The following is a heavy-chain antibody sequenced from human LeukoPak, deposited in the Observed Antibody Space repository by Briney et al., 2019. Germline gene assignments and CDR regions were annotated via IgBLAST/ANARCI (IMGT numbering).Heavy chain of an antibody. CDR2: ISYDGSNK. J-gene: IGHJ4*02. V-gene: IGHV3-30-3*01. CDR3: ARDLYSDY. CDR1: GFTFSSYA. Sequence: GGSLRLSCAASGFTFSSYAMPWVRQAPGKGLEWVAVISYDGSNKYYADSVKGRFTISRDNSKNTLYLQMNSLRAEDTAVYYCARDLYSDYWGQGTLVTVSS. D-gene: IGHD2-21*01.